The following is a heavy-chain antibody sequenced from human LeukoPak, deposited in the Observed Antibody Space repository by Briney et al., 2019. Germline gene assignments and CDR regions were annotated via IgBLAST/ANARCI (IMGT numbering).Heavy chain of an antibody. CDR3: ARGRDSSGYEYYFDY. D-gene: IGHD3-22*01. CDR2: IFYSGST. V-gene: IGHV4-39*07. J-gene: IGHJ4*02. CDR1: GGSISSRSYY. Sequence: SETLSLTCTVSGGSISSRSYYWGWIRQPPGKGLEWIGDIFYSGSTYYNPSLKSRVTISLDTSKNQFSLKLSSVTAADTAIYYCARGRDSSGYEYYFDYWGQGTLVTVSS.